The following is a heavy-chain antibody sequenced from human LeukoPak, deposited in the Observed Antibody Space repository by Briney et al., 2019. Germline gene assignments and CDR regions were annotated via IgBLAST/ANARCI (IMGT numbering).Heavy chain of an antibody. V-gene: IGHV3-9*01. J-gene: IGHJ3*02. CDR3: TRANWGNAFDI. CDR1: GFTLADYT. CDR2: ISRSSDPI. Sequence: GGSLRLSCAASGFTLADYTMHWVRLGPEKGLEWVSGISRSSDPIAYADSVKGRFTVSRDNAKNSLYLQMNSLTIEDTALYYCTRANWGNAFDIWGQGTLVTVSS. D-gene: IGHD7-27*01.